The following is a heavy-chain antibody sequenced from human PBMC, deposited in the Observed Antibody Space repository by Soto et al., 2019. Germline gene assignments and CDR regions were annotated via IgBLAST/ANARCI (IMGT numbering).Heavy chain of an antibody. CDR3: ARAAEARGGSCYFDP. V-gene: IGHV1-2*02. J-gene: IGHJ5*02. D-gene: IGHD2-15*01. Sequence: QVQLVQSGAEVKKPGASVKVSCKASGYTFTGYYMHWVRQAPGQGLEWMGWINPNSGGTNYAQKFQGRVTRTRDTYIRKAYMERSRVRSDDTAVYYCARAAEARGGSCYFDPWGQGTLVTVSS. CDR2: INPNSGGT. CDR1: GYTFTGYY.